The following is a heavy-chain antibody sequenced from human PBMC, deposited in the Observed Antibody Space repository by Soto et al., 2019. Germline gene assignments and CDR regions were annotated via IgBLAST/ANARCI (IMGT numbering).Heavy chain of an antibody. CDR3: TREQSDDNYFDP. Sequence: SESLSLTCTVSIAALSRGGYFYTWVLQPAGKGLEWLGYIYYSGGTNYNPSLKSRVTISLDKSKSQFSLRLISVTAADTAVYYCTREQSDDNYFDPWGQGNLVTVSS. D-gene: IGHD6-19*01. CDR1: IAALSRGGYF. CDR2: IYYSGGT. J-gene: IGHJ5*02. V-gene: IGHV4-61*08.